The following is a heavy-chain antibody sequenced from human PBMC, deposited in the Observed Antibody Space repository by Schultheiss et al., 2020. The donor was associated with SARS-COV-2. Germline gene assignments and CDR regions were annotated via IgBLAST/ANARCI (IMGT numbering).Heavy chain of an antibody. D-gene: IGHD3-22*01. CDR2: IWYDGSNK. CDR3: AREGDSSGYYSHDAFDI. J-gene: IGHJ3*02. V-gene: IGHV3-33*08. CDR1: GFTFSSYA. Sequence: GGSLRLSCAASGFTFSSYAMHWVRQAPGKGLEWVAVIWYDGSNKYYADSVKGRFTISRDNSKNTLYLQMNSLRAEDTAVYYCAREGDSSGYYSHDAFDIWGQGTMVTVSS.